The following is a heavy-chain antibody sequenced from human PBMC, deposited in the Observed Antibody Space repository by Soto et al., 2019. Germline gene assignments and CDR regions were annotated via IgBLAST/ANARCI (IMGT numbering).Heavy chain of an antibody. CDR1: DGAITGYY. J-gene: IGHJ4*02. V-gene: IGHV4-59*12. CDR3: ARIRMLGIGVWGSYRQHYFDH. CDR2: VYNTGSP. D-gene: IGHD3-16*02. Sequence: SETLSLTCTVSDGAITGYYWSWIRQSPGEXLEWIGYVYNTGSPSYNPSLKSRVTMSVDASTNQFSLILTSVTAADTAVYYCARIRMLGIGVWGSYRQHYFDHWGQGTLVTVSS.